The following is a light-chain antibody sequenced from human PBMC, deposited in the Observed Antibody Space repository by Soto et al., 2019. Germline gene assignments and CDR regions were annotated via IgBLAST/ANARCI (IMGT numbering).Light chain of an antibody. V-gene: IGKV3-15*01. J-gene: IGKJ5*01. Sequence: EIVMTQSPATLSVSPGERATLSCRASQSVSSNLAWYQQKPGQAPRLLIYGASTRATDVPARFSGSGSGTEFTLTIGSLQSEDFAVYYCQQYSSSPSFGQGTRLEI. CDR3: QQYSSSPS. CDR2: GAS. CDR1: QSVSSN.